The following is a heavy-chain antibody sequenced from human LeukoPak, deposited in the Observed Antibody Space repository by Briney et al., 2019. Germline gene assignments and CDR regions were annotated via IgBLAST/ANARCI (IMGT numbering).Heavy chain of an antibody. J-gene: IGHJ5*02. D-gene: IGHD1-7*01. V-gene: IGHV1-18*01. Sequence: ASVKVSCKASGYTFTSYGISWVRQAPGQGLEWMGWISAYNGNTNYAQKLQGRVTMTTDTSTSTAYMELRSLRSDDTAVYYCARGKSPRPITGTPWDWFDLWGQGTLVTVSP. CDR1: GYTFTSYG. CDR3: ARGKSPRPITGTPWDWFDL. CDR2: ISAYNGNT.